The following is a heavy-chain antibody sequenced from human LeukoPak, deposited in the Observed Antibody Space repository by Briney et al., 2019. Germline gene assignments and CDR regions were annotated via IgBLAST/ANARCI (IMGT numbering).Heavy chain of an antibody. V-gene: IGHV3-74*01. CDR1: GFTLSNYW. Sequence: GESLKISCAASGFTLSNYWMHWVRQGPGKGLVWVSRVSNDGSSTAYADSVRGRFTISRDNAKNTLYLQMNSLTAEDTAVYYRTRVTYADGGYFDYWGQGTLVTVSS. CDR3: TRVTYADGGYFDY. CDR2: VSNDGSST. D-gene: IGHD2-15*01. J-gene: IGHJ4*02.